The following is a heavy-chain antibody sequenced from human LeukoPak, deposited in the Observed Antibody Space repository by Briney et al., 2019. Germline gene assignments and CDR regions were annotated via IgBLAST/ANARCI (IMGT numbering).Heavy chain of an antibody. V-gene: IGHV1-8*01. CDR3: AVGYCSGGSCLPSEY. CDR1: GYTFTSYG. J-gene: IGHJ4*02. D-gene: IGHD2-15*01. CDR2: MNPNSGNT. Sequence: GASVKVSCKASGYTFTSYGINWVRQATGQGLEWMGWMNPNSGNTGYAQKFQGRVTMTRNTSISTAYMELSSLRSEDTAVYYCAVGYCSGGSCLPSEYWGQGTLVTVSS.